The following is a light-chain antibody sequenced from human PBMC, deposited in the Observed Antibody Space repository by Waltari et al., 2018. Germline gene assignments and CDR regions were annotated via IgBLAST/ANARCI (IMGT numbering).Light chain of an antibody. V-gene: IGLV6-57*04. CDR3: QSSEPSAWV. CDR1: SGSIVTHY. J-gene: IGLJ3*02. Sequence: NFLLTLPRSVSESPGRTVTTSCTRSSGSIVTHYVQWYQPRPGSAPTTVCYEHNESSAPVPVRSAASNEGSANSATLSVSGLQTEVAAAFCCQSSEPSAWVFGQGTKQTPL. CDR2: EHN.